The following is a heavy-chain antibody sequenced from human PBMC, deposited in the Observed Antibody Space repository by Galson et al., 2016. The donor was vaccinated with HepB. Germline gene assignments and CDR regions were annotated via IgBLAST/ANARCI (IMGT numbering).Heavy chain of an antibody. Sequence: QSGAEVTKPGEPLKISCKGSGSKFSNYWIGWVRQMPGKGLEWMGIIYPGDSDTRYSPSFGGQVTISADKSISTAYLQWSSLQASDTAMYFCVRGGDAYGSNWYYTYFDSWGQGTFVTVSS. D-gene: IGHD1-7*01. CDR3: VRGGDAYGSNWYYTYFDS. CDR2: IYPGDSDT. V-gene: IGHV5-51*01. CDR1: GSKFSNYW. J-gene: IGHJ4*02.